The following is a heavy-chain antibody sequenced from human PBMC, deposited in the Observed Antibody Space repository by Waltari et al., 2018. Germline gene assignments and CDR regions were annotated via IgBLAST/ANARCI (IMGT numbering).Heavy chain of an antibody. CDR1: GGSISSYY. CDR2: YSGN. J-gene: IGHJ4*02. V-gene: IGHV4-59*01. CDR3: ARSYTVTTSPIAGY. Sequence: QVQLQESGPGLVKPSETLSLTGTVFGGSISSYYWSWIRQPPGKGLEWIGYSGNKYNPSLKTRVTISLDTSKNQFSLKLSSVTAADTAVYYCARSYTVTTSPIAGYWGQGTLVTVSS. D-gene: IGHD4-17*01.